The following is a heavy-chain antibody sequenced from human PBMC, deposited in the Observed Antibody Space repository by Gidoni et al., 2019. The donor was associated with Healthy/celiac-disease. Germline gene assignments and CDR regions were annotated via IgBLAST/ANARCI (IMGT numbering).Heavy chain of an antibody. J-gene: IGHJ2*01. V-gene: IGHV4-34*01. CDR3: ARGPKFWYFDL. Sequence: QVQLQQWGAGLLKPWETLSLTCAVYGGSFSGYYWSWIRQPPGKGLEWIGEINHSGSTNYNPSLKSRVTISVDTSKNQFSLKLSSVTAADTAVYYCARGPKFWYFDLWGRGTLVTVSS. CDR2: INHSGST. CDR1: GGSFSGYY.